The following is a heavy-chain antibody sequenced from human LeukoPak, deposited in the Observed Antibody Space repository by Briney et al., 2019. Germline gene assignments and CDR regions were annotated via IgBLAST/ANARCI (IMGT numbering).Heavy chain of an antibody. CDR1: GGSFSGYY. J-gene: IGHJ6*03. Sequence: PSETLSLTCAVYGGSFSGYYWSWIRQPPGKGLEWIGEINHSGSANYNPSLKSRVTISVDTSKNQFSLKLSSVTAADTAVYYCASLTYYDFWSGSYYMDVWGKGTTVTVSS. D-gene: IGHD3-3*01. CDR3: ASLTYYDFWSGSYYMDV. CDR2: INHSGSA. V-gene: IGHV4-34*01.